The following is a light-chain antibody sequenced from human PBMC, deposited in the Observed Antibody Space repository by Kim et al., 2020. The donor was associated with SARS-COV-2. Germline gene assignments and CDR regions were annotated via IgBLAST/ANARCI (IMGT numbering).Light chain of an antibody. V-gene: IGKV4-1*01. Sequence: ATNPCPSRGNLYYRGTNKDYVAWYQQKPGQPPKLLIFWSSSRNSGVPDRFSASGSVTDFTLTIRSLQAEDVGIYYCQQYYRSLPYTFGQGTKLAI. CDR1: GNLYYRGTNKDY. CDR2: WSS. J-gene: IGKJ2*01. CDR3: QQYYRSLPYT.